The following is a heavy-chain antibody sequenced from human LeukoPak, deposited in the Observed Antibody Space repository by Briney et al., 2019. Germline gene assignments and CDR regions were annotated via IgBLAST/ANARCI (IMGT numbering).Heavy chain of an antibody. V-gene: IGHV3-21*01. D-gene: IGHD3-10*01. CDR3: ALLPLLLWFGEPEAVV. CDR2: ISSSSYI. J-gene: IGHJ6*04. CDR1: GFTFSSYS. Sequence: GGSLRLSCAASGFTFSSYSMNWVRQAPGKGLEWVSSISSSSYIYYADSVKGRFTISRDNAKNSLYLQMNSLRAEDTAVYYCALLPLLLWFGEPEAVVWGKGTTVTISS.